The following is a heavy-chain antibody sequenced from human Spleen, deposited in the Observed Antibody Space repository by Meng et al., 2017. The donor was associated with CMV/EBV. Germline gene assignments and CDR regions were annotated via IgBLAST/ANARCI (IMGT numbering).Heavy chain of an antibody. Sequence: SVKVSCKASGGSFSSHSIIWVRQAPGQGLEWMGGIIPILDKTNYAQIFQGRVTITADKSTGTAYMELSSLTSEDTALYYCARGYCTSTSCYYFDYWGQGALVTVSS. J-gene: IGHJ4*02. CDR3: ARGYCTSTSCYYFDY. V-gene: IGHV1-69*10. CDR2: IIPILDKT. D-gene: IGHD2-2*01. CDR1: GGSFSSHS.